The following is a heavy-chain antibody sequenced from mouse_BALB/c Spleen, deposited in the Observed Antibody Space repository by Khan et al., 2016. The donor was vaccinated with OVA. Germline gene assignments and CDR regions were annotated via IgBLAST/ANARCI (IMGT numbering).Heavy chain of an antibody. D-gene: IGHD2-12*01. J-gene: IGHJ3*01. CDR2: INPSTDYT. CDR1: GYTFTTYW. Sequence: QVQLQQSGAELAQPGASVKMSCQTSGYTFTTYWMHWVKQRPGQGLEWIGYINPSTDYTEYNQRFKDKATLTTDKSSSTAYIQLSRLTSEDSAVYYCTRRGLYCIFAYWGQGTLVTVSA. V-gene: IGHV1-7*01. CDR3: TRRGLYCIFAY.